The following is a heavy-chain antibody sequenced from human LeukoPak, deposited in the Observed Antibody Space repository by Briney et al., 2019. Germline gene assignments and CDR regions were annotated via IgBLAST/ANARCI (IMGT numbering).Heavy chain of an antibody. D-gene: IGHD6-13*01. CDR1: GYTFTSYD. CDR2: MNPNSGNT. Sequence: SEKVYCKASGYTFTSYDIKWVRHATLQVHKRMAWMNPNSGNTGNAQKFQGRVNTTTNTSISTAYVELSSLRSEDTAVDCCARGGGIAVAGNWYEPWGQGTLVTDSS. V-gene: IGHV1-8*03. CDR3: ARGGGIAVAGNWYEP. J-gene: IGHJ5*02.